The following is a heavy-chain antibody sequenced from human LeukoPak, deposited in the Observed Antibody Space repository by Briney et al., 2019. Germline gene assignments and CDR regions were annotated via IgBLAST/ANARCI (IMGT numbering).Heavy chain of an antibody. D-gene: IGHD3-10*01. V-gene: IGHV1-2*02. CDR1: GYTFTSYY. Sequence: GASVTVSCKASGYTFTSYYMHWVRQAPGQGLEWMGWISPSSDATNYAQKFQGRVTMTRDTSISTAYMELSSLRSGDTAVYYCARDLSYYGSGSYYFDYWGQGTLVTVSS. J-gene: IGHJ4*02. CDR3: ARDLSYYGSGSYYFDY. CDR2: ISPSSDAT.